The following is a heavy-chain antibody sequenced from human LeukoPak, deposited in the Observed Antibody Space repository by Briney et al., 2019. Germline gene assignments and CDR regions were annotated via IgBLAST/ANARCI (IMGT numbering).Heavy chain of an antibody. CDR2: INPSGGGT. J-gene: IGHJ6*03. CDR3: ARGSSSYYYYYYMDV. D-gene: IGHD6-6*01. CDR1: GYTFTSYY. V-gene: IGHV1-46*01. Sequence: ASVKVSCKASGYTFTSYYMHWVRQAPGQGLEWMGIINPSGGGTSYAQKFQGRVTMTRDTSTSTVYMELSSLRSEDTAVYYCARGSSSYYYYYYMDVWGKGTTVTVSS.